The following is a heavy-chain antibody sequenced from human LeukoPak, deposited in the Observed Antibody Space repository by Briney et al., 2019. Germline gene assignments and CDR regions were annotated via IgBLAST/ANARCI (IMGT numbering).Heavy chain of an antibody. V-gene: IGHV1-69*06. CDR1: GGTFSDYT. J-gene: IGHJ4*02. D-gene: IGHD5/OR15-5a*01. CDR3: ARDNAGLYDAFDL. CDR2: FTPMYGTS. Sequence: SVKVSCKTNGGTFSDYTIHWVRQAPGQGLDWMGGFTPMYGTSNYAQKFQGRLTIAADKSTNTVHMDLSSLRSEDTAIYYCARDNAGLYDAFDLWGLGTLVTVSS.